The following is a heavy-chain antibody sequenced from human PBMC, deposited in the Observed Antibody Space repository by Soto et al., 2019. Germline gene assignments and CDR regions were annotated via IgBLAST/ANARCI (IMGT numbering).Heavy chain of an antibody. Sequence: AGGSLRLSCAASGFTFSSYGMHWVRQAPGKGLEWVAVIWYDGSNKYYADSVKGRFTISRDNSKNTLYLQMNSLRAEDTAVYYCARDGGGYCSGGSCSKDNYYYYGMDVWGQGTTVTVSS. CDR2: IWYDGSNK. J-gene: IGHJ6*02. V-gene: IGHV3-33*01. D-gene: IGHD2-15*01. CDR3: ARDGGGYCSGGSCSKDNYYYYGMDV. CDR1: GFTFSSYG.